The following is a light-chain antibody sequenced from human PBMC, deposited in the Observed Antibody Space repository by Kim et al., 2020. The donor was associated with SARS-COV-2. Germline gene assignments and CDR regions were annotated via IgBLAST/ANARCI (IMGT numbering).Light chain of an antibody. CDR3: GTWDSRLSAV. Sequence: PGQKVTISCSGSSSNIGNNYVSWYQQIPGTAPRLIIYDSYKRPSGIPDRFSGSKSGTSATLDITGLQTGDEADYYCGTWDSRLSAVFGGGTQLTVL. CDR2: DSY. V-gene: IGLV1-51*01. CDR1: SSNIGNNY. J-gene: IGLJ2*01.